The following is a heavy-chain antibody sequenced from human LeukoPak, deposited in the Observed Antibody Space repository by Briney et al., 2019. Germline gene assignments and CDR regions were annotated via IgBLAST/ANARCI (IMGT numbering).Heavy chain of an antibody. D-gene: IGHD6-6*01. CDR2: INPSSGAT. Sequence: ASLKVPCQASGYGFTDYYVHWIRQAPGQGLEWMGWINPSSGATIYAQKFQGRVTMTRDTFTTTAYMEINSLVSDDTAVYYCARGWQINSSGGFVDPWSQGTLVTVSS. J-gene: IGHJ5*02. CDR1: GYGFTDYY. CDR3: ARGWQINSSGGFVDP. V-gene: IGHV1-2*02.